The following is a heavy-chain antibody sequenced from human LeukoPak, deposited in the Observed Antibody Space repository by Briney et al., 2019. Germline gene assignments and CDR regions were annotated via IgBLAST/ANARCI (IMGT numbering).Heavy chain of an antibody. CDR1: GYTFTSYG. Sequence: ASVKVSCKASGYTFTSYGFSWVRQAPGQGLEWMGGFDPEDGETFYAQKFQGRVTMTEDTSTDTAYMELSSLRSEDTAVYYCATDYYYDSSGSYYTVDYWGQGTLVTVSS. CDR3: ATDYYYDSSGSYYTVDY. J-gene: IGHJ4*02. CDR2: FDPEDGET. D-gene: IGHD3-22*01. V-gene: IGHV1-24*01.